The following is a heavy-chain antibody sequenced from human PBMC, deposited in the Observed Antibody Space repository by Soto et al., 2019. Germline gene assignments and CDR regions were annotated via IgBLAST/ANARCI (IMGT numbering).Heavy chain of an antibody. CDR2: ISSSSSYI. J-gene: IGHJ4*02. Sequence: EVQLVESGGGLVKPGGSLRLSCAASGFTFSSYSMNWVRQAPGKGLEWVSSISSSSSYIYYADSVKGRFIISRDNAKNSLYLQMNCLRAEDTAVYYCARDPCSSTSCTRKVDYSNYWGQGTLVTVSS. CDR3: ARDPCSSTSCTRKVDYSNY. CDR1: GFTFSSYS. D-gene: IGHD2-2*01. V-gene: IGHV3-21*01.